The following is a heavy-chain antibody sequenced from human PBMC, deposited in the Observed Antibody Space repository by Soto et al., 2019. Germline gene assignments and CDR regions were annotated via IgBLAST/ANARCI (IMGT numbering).Heavy chain of an antibody. CDR3: ARATYYDFWSGYFYFDY. J-gene: IGHJ4*02. V-gene: IGHV4-59*01. Sequence: SETLSLTCTVSGGSISSYYWSWIRQPPGKGLEWIGYIYYSGSTNYNPSLKSRVTISVDTSKNQFSLKLSSVTAADTAVYYCARATYYDFWSGYFYFDYWGQGTLVTVSS. CDR1: GGSISSYY. CDR2: IYYSGST. D-gene: IGHD3-3*01.